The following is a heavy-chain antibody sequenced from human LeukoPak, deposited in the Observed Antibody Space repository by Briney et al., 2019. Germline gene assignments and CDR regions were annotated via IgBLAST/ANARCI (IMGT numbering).Heavy chain of an antibody. J-gene: IGHJ6*02. Sequence: PSETLSLTCTVSGGSISSSSYYWGWIRQPPGKGLEWIGYIYYSGSTNYNPSLKSRVTISVDTSKNQFSLKLSSVTAADTAVYYCVRLRNSWANPTYYYGMDVWGQGTTVTVSS. CDR2: IYYSGST. CDR3: VRLRNSWANPTYYYGMDV. CDR1: GGSISSSSYY. V-gene: IGHV4-61*05. D-gene: IGHD2-15*01.